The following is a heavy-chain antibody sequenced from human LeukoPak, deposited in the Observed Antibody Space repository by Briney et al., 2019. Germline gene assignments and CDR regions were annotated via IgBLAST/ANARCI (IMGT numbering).Heavy chain of an antibody. Sequence: GSLRLSCAASGFTFSSYWMSWIRQPPGKGLEWIGSIYYSGTTYYNPSLKSRVTISVDTSKNQFSLKLSSVTAADTAVYYCARAITMVRANWFDPWGQGTLVTVSS. CDR1: GFTFSSYW. J-gene: IGHJ5*02. CDR2: IYYSGTT. D-gene: IGHD3-10*01. V-gene: IGHV4-39*01. CDR3: ARAITMVRANWFDP.